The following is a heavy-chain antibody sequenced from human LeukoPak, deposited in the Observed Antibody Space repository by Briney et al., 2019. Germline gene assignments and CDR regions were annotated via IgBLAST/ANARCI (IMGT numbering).Heavy chain of an antibody. V-gene: IGHV3-23*01. J-gene: IGHJ3*02. Sequence: GGSLRLSCAASGFTFSSYAMNWVRQAPGKGLEWVSHISSSGGSTYYAGSVKGRFTISRDNSKNTLYLQMNSLRAEDTAVYYCAKALNGTKAFDIWGQGTMVTVSS. CDR3: AKALNGTKAFDI. D-gene: IGHD1-20*01. CDR1: GFTFSSYA. CDR2: ISSSGGST.